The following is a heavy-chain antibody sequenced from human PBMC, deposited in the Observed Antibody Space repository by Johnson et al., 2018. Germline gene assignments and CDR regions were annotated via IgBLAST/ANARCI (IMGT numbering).Heavy chain of an antibody. D-gene: IGHD3-16*01. J-gene: IGHJ6*02. V-gene: IGHV3-21*01. CDR3: ARGTLGYYGLDV. Sequence: VQLVQSGGGLVKPGGSLRLSCVASGFTFSTYSMNWVRQAPEKGLEWVSSIGGDSSYTVYAHSLKGRLTVSRDNAKNSLFLQLNSLRAEDTAVYYCARGTLGYYGLDVWGQGTTVTVS. CDR1: GFTFSTYS. CDR2: IGGDSSYT.